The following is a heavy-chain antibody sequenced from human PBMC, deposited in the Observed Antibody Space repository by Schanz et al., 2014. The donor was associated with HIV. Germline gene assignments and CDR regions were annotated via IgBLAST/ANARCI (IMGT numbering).Heavy chain of an antibody. Sequence: EVQLLESGGGLVQPGGSLRVSCVASGFTFSNFWLSWVRQAPGKGLEWVANMKQDASEKYYVDSVKGRFTISRDNSKNTLYLQMNSLRAEDTAVYYCARGEAITSYYYYYGMDVWGQGTTVTVSS. D-gene: IGHD1-20*01. J-gene: IGHJ6*02. CDR1: GFTFSNFW. V-gene: IGHV3-7*01. CDR3: ARGEAITSYYYYYGMDV. CDR2: MKQDASEK.